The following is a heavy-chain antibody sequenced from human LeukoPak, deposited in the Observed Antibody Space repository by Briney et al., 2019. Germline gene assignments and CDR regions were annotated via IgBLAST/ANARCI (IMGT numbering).Heavy chain of an antibody. CDR1: GGSISSGSYY. CDR3: ARDRFPYGDYPLFDY. Sequence: SETLSLICTVSGGSISSGSYYWSWIRQPAGKGLEWIGRIYTSGSTNYNPSLKSRVTISVDTSKNQFSLKLSSVTAADTAVYYCARDRFPYGDYPLFDYWGQGTLVTVSS. V-gene: IGHV4-61*02. J-gene: IGHJ4*02. CDR2: IYTSGST. D-gene: IGHD4-17*01.